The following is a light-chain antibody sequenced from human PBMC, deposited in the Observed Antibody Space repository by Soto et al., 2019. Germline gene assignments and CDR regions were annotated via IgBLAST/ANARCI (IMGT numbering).Light chain of an antibody. CDR2: GNS. V-gene: IGLV1-40*01. CDR3: QSYDSSLRGSV. Sequence: VLTPPPSVSGAPGQRVTISCTGSSSNIGAGYDVHWYQQLPGTAPKLLIYGNSNRPSGVPDRFAGSKSGTSASLAITGLQAEDEADYYCQSYDSSLRGSVFGTGTKVTVL. J-gene: IGLJ1*01. CDR1: SSNIGAGYD.